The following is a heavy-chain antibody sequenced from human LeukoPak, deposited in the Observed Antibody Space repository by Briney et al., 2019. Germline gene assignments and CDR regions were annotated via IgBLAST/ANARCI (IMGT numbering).Heavy chain of an antibody. D-gene: IGHD4-17*01. J-gene: IGHJ5*02. V-gene: IGHV3-21*01. Sequence: GGSLRLSCAASGFTFSSYSVNWVRQAPGKGLEWVSSISSSSSYIYYADSVKGRFTISRDNAKNSLYLQMNSLRAEDTAVYYCARDKVTTRLSVWFDPWGQGTLVTVSS. CDR3: ARDKVTTRLSVWFDP. CDR2: ISSSSSYI. CDR1: GFTFSSYS.